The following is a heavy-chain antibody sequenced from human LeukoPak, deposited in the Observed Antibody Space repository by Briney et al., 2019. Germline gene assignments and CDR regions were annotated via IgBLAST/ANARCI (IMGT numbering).Heavy chain of an antibody. D-gene: IGHD3-22*01. Sequence: PGGSLRLSCAASGFTFSSYAMSWVRQAPGKGQEWVSAISGSGGSTYYADSVKGRFTISRDNSKNTLYLQMNSLRAEDTAVYYCAKDRSYDSSGYYYYFDHWGQGTLVTVSS. CDR1: GFTFSSYA. CDR3: AKDRSYDSSGYYYYFDH. V-gene: IGHV3-23*01. J-gene: IGHJ4*02. CDR2: ISGSGGST.